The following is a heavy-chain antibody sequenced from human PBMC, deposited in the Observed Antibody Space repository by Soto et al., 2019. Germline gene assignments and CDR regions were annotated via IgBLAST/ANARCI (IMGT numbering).Heavy chain of an antibody. D-gene: IGHD3-3*01. Sequence: QPGGSLRLSCAASGFTFISYGMHWVRQAPGKGLEWVAVISYDGSNRYYGDSVKGRFTISRDNSKNTLYLQMNSLRAEDTAVYYCASTWSGYYYFDSWGQGTLVTVSS. CDR2: ISYDGSNR. CDR1: GFTFISYG. J-gene: IGHJ4*02. V-gene: IGHV3-30*03. CDR3: ASTWSGYYYFDS.